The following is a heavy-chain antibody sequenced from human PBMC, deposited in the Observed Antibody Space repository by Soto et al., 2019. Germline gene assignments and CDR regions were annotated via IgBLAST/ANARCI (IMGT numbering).Heavy chain of an antibody. CDR2: IFYLGSS. CDR1: GDSIISSDFY. CDR3: ARHSLALRKNNWFDP. J-gene: IGHJ5*02. Sequence: PLETLSLTCTVSGDSIISSDFYWVWFRQPPGKGLEWIGSIFYLGSSYYNPSLKSRVTMSVDTSKNQFSLRLRSVTAADTALYFCARHSLALRKNNWFDPWGQGIMVTVSS. D-gene: IGHD3-3*02. V-gene: IGHV4-39*01.